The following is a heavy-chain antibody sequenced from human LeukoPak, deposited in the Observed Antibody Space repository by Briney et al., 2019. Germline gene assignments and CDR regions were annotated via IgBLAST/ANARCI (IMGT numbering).Heavy chain of an antibody. V-gene: IGHV5-51*01. J-gene: IGHJ3*02. D-gene: IGHD2-2*01. CDR2: IYPGDSDT. Sequence: GESLKISCKGSGYSFTSYWIGWVRQMPGKGLEWMGIIYPGDSDTRYSPSFQGQVTISADKSISTAYLQWSSLKASDTAMYYCASPRYCSSTSCYWGAFDIWGQGTMVTVSS. CDR1: GYSFTSYW. CDR3: ASPRYCSSTSCYWGAFDI.